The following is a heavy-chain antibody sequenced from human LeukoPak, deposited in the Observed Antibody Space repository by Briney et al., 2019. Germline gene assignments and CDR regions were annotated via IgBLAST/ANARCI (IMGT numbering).Heavy chain of an antibody. CDR3: ARAFRGIGAFWDY. J-gene: IGHJ4*02. V-gene: IGHV4-61*01. Sequence: PSETLSLTCTVSGGSVSSGSYYWSWIRQPPGKGLEWIGYIYYSGSTNYNPSLKSRVTISVDTSKNQFSLKLSSVTAADTAVYYYARAFRGIGAFWDYWGQGTLVTVSS. CDR1: GGSVSSGSYY. CDR2: IYYSGST. D-gene: IGHD3-16*01.